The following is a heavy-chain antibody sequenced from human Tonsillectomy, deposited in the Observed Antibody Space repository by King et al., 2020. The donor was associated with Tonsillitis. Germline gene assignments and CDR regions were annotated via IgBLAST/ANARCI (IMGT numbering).Heavy chain of an antibody. Sequence: VQLVESGGGLVKPGGSLRLSCAASSFTFSDYYMSWILQAPGRGLEWSSVINPSGKNTNYVDSVEGRFTISRDNAKNSMFLQMNSLRAEETGVYYCGREYWGGIDIWGQGTMVTVSS. D-gene: IGHD2-15*01. J-gene: IGHJ3*02. CDR1: SFTFSDYY. CDR2: INPSGKNT. V-gene: IGHV3-11*06. CDR3: GREYWGGIDI.